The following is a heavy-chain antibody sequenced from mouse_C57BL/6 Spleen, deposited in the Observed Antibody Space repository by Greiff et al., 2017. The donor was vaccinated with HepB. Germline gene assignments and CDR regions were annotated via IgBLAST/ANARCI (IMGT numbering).Heavy chain of an antibody. J-gene: IGHJ2*01. Sequence: QVQLQQPGAELVKPGASVKMSCKASGYTFTSYWITWVKQRPGQGLEWIGDIYPGSGSTNYNEKFKSKATLTVDTSSSTAYMQLSSLTSEDSAVYYWARSGGVYYGNFFDYWGQGTTLTVSS. CDR1: GYTFTSYW. CDR3: ARSGGVYYGNFFDY. V-gene: IGHV1-55*01. CDR2: IYPGSGST. D-gene: IGHD2-1*01.